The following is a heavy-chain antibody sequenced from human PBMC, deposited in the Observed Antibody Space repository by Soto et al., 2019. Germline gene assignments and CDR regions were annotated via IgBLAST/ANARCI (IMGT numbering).Heavy chain of an antibody. V-gene: IGHV3-30*18. J-gene: IGHJ6*02. CDR2: ISYDGTNK. CDR1: GFTFSNYG. Sequence: QVQLVESGGGVVQPGRSLRLSCAASGFTFSNYGMHWVRQAPGKGLEWVAVISYDGTNKYYADSVKGRFTISRDNSKNTLYLQMNSLRAEDTAVYYCAQDRDRRNNYYYYGMDVWGQGTTVTVAS. D-gene: IGHD3-10*01. CDR3: AQDRDRRNNYYYYGMDV.